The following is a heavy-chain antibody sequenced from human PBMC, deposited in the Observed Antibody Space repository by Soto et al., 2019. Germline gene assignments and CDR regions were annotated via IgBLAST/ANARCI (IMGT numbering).Heavy chain of an antibody. CDR1: GFTFSSYA. Sequence: EVRLLESGGGLVQPGGSLRLSCAASGFTFSSYAMGWVRQAPGEGLEWVSGIDGSGGDTSFADSVKCRFTSSRDNSENTLYLHMHSLRAEDTARYFCAKEIVAAAYVESSPFDFWGQGNLVTVS. CDR2: IDGSGGDT. J-gene: IGHJ4*02. D-gene: IGHD2-15*01. CDR3: AKEIVAAAYVESSPFDF. V-gene: IGHV3-23*01.